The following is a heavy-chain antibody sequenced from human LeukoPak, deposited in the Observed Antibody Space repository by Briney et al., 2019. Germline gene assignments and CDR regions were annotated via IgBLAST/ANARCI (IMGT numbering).Heavy chain of an antibody. V-gene: IGHV1-46*01. CDR1: GYTFTSYY. CDR2: INPSGGST. CDR3: ARTMGRNYYYYGMDV. D-gene: IGHD3-10*01. Sequence: GASVKVSCKASGYTFTSYYMHWVRQAPGQGLEWMGIINPSGGSTSYAQKFQGRVTMTRDTSTSTAYMELSSLRSEDTAVYYCARTMGRNYYYYGMDVWGQGTTVTVSS. J-gene: IGHJ6*02.